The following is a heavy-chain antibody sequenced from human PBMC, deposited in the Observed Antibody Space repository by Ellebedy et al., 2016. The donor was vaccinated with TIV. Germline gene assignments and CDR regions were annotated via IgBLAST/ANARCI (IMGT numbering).Heavy chain of an antibody. J-gene: IGHJ6*02. CDR3: ARGYSSGPRGYYYYGMDV. V-gene: IGHV3-11*06. Sequence: GESLKISCAASGFTFSYYYMSWIRQAPGKGLEWVSYISSSSSYTNYADSVKGRFTISRDNAKNTLYLQMNSLRAEDTAVYYCARGYSSGPRGYYYYGMDVWGQGTTVTVSS. CDR2: ISSSSSYT. D-gene: IGHD6-19*01. CDR1: GFTFSYYY.